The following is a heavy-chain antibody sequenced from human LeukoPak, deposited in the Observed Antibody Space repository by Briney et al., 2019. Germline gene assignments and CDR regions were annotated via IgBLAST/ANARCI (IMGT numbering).Heavy chain of an antibody. J-gene: IGHJ3*02. CDR1: GGSISSGSYY. CDR3: ARDRAHYDILTGYFPDAFDI. Sequence: SETLSLTCTVSGGSISSGSYYWSWIRQPAGKGLEWIGRIYTSGSTNYNPSLKSRVTISVDTSKNQFSLKLSSVTAADTAVYYCARDRAHYDILTGYFPDAFDIWGQGTMVTVSS. V-gene: IGHV4-61*02. CDR2: IYTSGST. D-gene: IGHD3-9*01.